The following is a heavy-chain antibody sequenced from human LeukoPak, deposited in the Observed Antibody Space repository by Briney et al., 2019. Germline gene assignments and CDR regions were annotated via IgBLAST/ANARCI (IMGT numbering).Heavy chain of an antibody. J-gene: IGHJ5*02. CDR3: ARAGIQTNWFDP. CDR2: IIPIFGTA. D-gene: IGHD6-13*01. V-gene: IGHV1-69*13. Sequence: SVKVSCTASGGTFSSYAISWVRQAPGQGLEWMGGIIPIFGTANYAQKFQGRVTITADESTSTAYMELSSLRSEDTAVYYCARAGIQTNWFDPWGQGTLVTVSS. CDR1: GGTFSSYA.